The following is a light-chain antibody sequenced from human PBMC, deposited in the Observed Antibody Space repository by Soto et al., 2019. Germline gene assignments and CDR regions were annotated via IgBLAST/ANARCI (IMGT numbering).Light chain of an antibody. Sequence: NFMLTQPHSVSESPGKTVTISCTRSSGSFASNYVQWYQQRPGSSPTTVIYEDNQRPSGVPDRFSGSIDSSSNSASLTISGLKTEDEADYYCQSYNSSIDWVFGGGTKLTVL. J-gene: IGLJ3*02. CDR2: EDN. CDR3: QSYNSSIDWV. CDR1: SGSFASNY. V-gene: IGLV6-57*01.